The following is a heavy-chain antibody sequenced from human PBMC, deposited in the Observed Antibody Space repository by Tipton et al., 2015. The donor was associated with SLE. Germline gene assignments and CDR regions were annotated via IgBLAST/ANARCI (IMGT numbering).Heavy chain of an antibody. CDR1: GGSFSGYY. Sequence: GLVKPSETLSLTCAVYGGSFSGYYWSWIRQPPGKGLEWIGEINHSGSTNYNPSLKSRVTISVDTSKNQFSLKLSSVTAADTAVYYCASIAAAGAGNYYYYGMDVWGQGTTVTVSS. CDR3: ASIAAAGAGNYYYYGMDV. J-gene: IGHJ6*02. CDR2: INHSGST. V-gene: IGHV4-34*01. D-gene: IGHD6-13*01.